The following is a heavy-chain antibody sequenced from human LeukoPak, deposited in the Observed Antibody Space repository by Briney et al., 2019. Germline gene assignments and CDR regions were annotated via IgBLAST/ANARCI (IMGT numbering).Heavy chain of an antibody. J-gene: IGHJ4*02. CDR2: ISYDGGRK. CDR1: GFTFTTYS. V-gene: IGHV3-30*03. Sequence: GGSLRLSCEASGFTFTTYSMTWVRQAPGKGLEWVSLISYDGGRKEYADSLKGRFTTDRDNSKNTVYLQMNILRPDDTAIYFCARQEARNYYYEGLDYWGQGNLVTVSS. D-gene: IGHD3-22*01. CDR3: ARQEARNYYYEGLDY.